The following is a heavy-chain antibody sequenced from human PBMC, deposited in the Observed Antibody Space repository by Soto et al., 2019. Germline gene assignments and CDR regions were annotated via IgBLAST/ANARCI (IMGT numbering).Heavy chain of an antibody. J-gene: IGHJ4*02. V-gene: IGHV4-39*01. CDR2: ISYSGST. Sequence: QLQLQESGPGLVKPSETLSLTCTVSGGSISSSTYYWGWIRQPPGKGLEWIGTISYSGSTYSSPSLKSRVTTSVDTSKNQFSLKLSSVTAADTAVYYCVTLWYGSSWYYSDYWGQGTLVTVSS. CDR1: GGSISSSTYY. D-gene: IGHD6-13*01. CDR3: VTLWYGSSWYYSDY.